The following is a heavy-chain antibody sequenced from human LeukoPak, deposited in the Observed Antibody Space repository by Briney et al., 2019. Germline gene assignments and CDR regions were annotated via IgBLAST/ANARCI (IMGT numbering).Heavy chain of an antibody. CDR3: ARGETTVVTPWSIDY. J-gene: IGHJ4*02. CDR1: GFIFRNYA. V-gene: IGHV3-21*01. D-gene: IGHD4-23*01. CDR2: ISSSSSYI. Sequence: GGSLRLSCAGSGFIFRNYAMNWVRQAPGKGLEWVSSISSSSSYIYYADSVKGRFTISRDNAKNSLYLQMNSLRAEDTAVYYCARGETTVVTPWSIDYWGQGTLVTVSS.